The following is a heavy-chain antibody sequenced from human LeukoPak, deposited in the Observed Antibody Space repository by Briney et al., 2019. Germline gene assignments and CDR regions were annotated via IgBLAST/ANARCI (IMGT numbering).Heavy chain of an antibody. CDR3: AKDLRYYYGRGPFDY. D-gene: IGHD3-10*02. V-gene: IGHV3-23*01. J-gene: IGHJ4*02. CDR2: ISGSGGST. CDR1: GFTFSSYA. Sequence: GGSLRLSYAASGFTFSSYAMSWVRQAPGKGLEWVSAISGSGGSTYYADSEKGRFTISRDNSKNTLYLQMNSLRAEDTAVYYCAKDLRYYYGRGPFDYWGQGTLVTVSS.